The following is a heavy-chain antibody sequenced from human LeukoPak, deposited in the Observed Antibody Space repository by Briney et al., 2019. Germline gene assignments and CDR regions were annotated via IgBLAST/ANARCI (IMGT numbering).Heavy chain of an antibody. CDR1: GYTFTSYG. V-gene: IGHV1-18*01. J-gene: IGHJ5*02. CDR3: ARRTTEITYSSSWYRAGWFDP. CDR2: ISAYNGNT. Sequence: ASVKVSCKASGYTFTSYGISWVRQAPGQGLEWMGWISAYNGNTNYAQKLQGRVTMTTDTSTSTAYMELSSLRSEDTAVYYCARRTTEITYSSSWYRAGWFDPWGQGTLVTVSS. D-gene: IGHD6-13*01.